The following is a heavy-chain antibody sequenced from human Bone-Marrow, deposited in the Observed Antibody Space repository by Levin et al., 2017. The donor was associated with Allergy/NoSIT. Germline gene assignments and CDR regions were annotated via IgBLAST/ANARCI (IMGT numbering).Heavy chain of an antibody. CDR1: GFTFSNYA. J-gene: IGHJ4*02. V-gene: IGHV3-30*04. D-gene: IGHD6-13*01. Sequence: GGSLRLSCAASGFTFSNYAMHWVRQAPGKGLEWVAVISNDGSNKYYADSVKGRFTISRDNSKNTLYLQMNSLRAEDTAVFYCARLARAAAGQDYWGQGTLVTVSS. CDR3: ARLARAAAGQDY. CDR2: ISNDGSNK.